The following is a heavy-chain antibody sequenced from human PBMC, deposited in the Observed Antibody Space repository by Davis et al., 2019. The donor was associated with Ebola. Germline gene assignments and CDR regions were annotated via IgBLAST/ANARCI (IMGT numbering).Heavy chain of an antibody. CDR3: ARNLVRHWYFDL. CDR2: ISGSGGST. CDR1: GFTFSSYG. Sequence: PGGSLRLSCAASGFTFSSYGMHWVRQAPGKGLEWVSAISGSGGSTYYADSVKGRFTISRDNSKNTLYLQMSSLRSEDTAVYYCARNLVRHWYFDLWGRGTLVTVSS. V-gene: IGHV3-23*01. D-gene: IGHD2-8*01. J-gene: IGHJ2*01.